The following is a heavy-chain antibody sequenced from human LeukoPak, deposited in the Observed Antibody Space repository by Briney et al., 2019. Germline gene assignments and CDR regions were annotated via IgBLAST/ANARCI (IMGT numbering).Heavy chain of an antibody. D-gene: IGHD3-3*01. CDR2: ISYDGSNK. V-gene: IGHV3-30*18. J-gene: IGHJ5*02. CDR1: GFTFSSYG. CDR3: AKPRGYDFWSGSIGP. Sequence: GGSLRLSCAASGFTFSSYGMHWVRQAPGKGLEWVAVISYDGSNKYYADSVKGRFTISRDNSKNTLYLQMNSLRAEDTAVYYCAKPRGYDFWSGSIGPWGQGTLVTVSS.